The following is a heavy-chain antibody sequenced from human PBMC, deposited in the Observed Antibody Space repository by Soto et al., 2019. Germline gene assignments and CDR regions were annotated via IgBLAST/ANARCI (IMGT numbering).Heavy chain of an antibody. CDR3: AIQSRGTSCFFDN. V-gene: IGHV4-39*01. Sequence: QLQLQESGPGLVKPSETLSLTCSVSGDSITSSSYYWGWIRQPPGKGLEWIGSVYYSGNPYYIPSLKGRHVISEDTSKSPFSLKVSSVTAADTAVYYCAIQSRGTSCFFDNLCQGTLVTVSS. J-gene: IGHJ4*02. CDR1: GDSITSSSYY. CDR2: VYYSGNP. D-gene: IGHD1-26*01.